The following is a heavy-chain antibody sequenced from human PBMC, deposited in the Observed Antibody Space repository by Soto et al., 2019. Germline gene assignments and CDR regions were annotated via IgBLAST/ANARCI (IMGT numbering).Heavy chain of an antibody. J-gene: IGHJ5*02. V-gene: IGHV4-4*07. CDR2: VSSTGSS. CDR3: ARGVPAAGTDWFDP. D-gene: IGHD6-13*01. CDR1: GGSISNYY. Sequence: LSLTCTVSGGSISNYYWSWIRQSAEKRLEWIGRVSSTGSSYYNPSLKSRVTISVDTSKNQVSLNLTSVTAADTAVYYCARGVPAAGTDWFDPWGQGXLVTVYS.